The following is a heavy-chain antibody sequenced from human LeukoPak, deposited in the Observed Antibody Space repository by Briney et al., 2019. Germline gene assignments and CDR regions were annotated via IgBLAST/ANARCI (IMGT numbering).Heavy chain of an antibody. V-gene: IGHV4-59*08. D-gene: IGHD6-19*01. CDR2: IYSTGST. CDR3: ARHEGLARPFDY. CDR1: GSSISNYY. J-gene: IGHJ4*02. Sequence: PSETLSLTCSVSGSSISNYYWSWIRQSPGKGLEWIGYIYSTGSTDYNPSLKSRVTISVETSKNQFSLRLSSVTAADTAVYFCARHEGLARPFDYWGQGTLVPVSS.